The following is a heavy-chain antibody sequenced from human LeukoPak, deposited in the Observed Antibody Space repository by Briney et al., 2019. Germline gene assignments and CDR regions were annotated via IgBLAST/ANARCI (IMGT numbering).Heavy chain of an antibody. J-gene: IGHJ3*02. CDR3: ASGGYCSSTSCYVDAFDI. D-gene: IGHD2-2*03. CDR2: FYHSGST. Sequence: SETLSLTCAVSGGSISSGGYSWSWIRQPPGKGLEWIGYFYHSGSTYYNPSLKSRVTISVDRSKNQFSLKLSSVTAADTAVYYCASGGYCSSTSCYVDAFDIWGQGTMVTVSS. CDR1: GGSISSGGYS. V-gene: IGHV4-30-2*01.